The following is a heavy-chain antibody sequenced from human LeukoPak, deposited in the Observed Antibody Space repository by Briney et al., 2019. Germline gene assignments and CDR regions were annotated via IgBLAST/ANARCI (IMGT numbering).Heavy chain of an antibody. Sequence: SEILSLTCTVSGGSISSSSYYWGWIRQPPGKGLEWIGSIYSSGSTYYNASLQSRVTISIETSKNQISLRLNSVTAADTAMYYCAKSGGYGLIDYWGQGTLVTVSS. CDR1: GGSISSSSYY. CDR2: IYSSGST. J-gene: IGHJ4*02. CDR3: AKSGGYGLIDY. V-gene: IGHV4-39*01. D-gene: IGHD1-26*01.